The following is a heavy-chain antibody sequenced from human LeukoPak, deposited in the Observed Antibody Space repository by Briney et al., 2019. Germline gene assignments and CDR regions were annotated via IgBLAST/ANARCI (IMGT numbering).Heavy chain of an antibody. D-gene: IGHD3-3*01. J-gene: IGHJ6*03. CDR3: AKHYTNSYYYYYMDV. V-gene: IGHV3-23*01. Sequence: GSLRLSPADSRFTSIISIVCSGPHAPREGHAPHPVFSGGDGSTYYADSVKDRLTISRDNSKTTIYLKMNSLRAEDTAVYYCAKHYTNSYYYYYMDVWGKGTTITVSS. CDR1: RFTSIISI. CDR2: FSGGDGST.